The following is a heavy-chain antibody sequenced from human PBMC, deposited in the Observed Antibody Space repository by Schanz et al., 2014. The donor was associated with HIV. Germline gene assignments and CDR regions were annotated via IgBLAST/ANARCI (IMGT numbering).Heavy chain of an antibody. Sequence: QVQLQESGPGLVKPSETLSLSCAVSGGSISGHYWSWIRQPAGKGLEWIGRIGSSDYNPSLKSRVSMSVEPARNQISLEMKSGTAADTAVYFCARQIANRRVNGDYWFDSWGRGTLVSVSS. V-gene: IGHV4-4*07. J-gene: IGHJ5*01. CDR1: GGSISGHY. D-gene: IGHD4-17*01. CDR2: IGSS. CDR3: ARQIANRRVNGDYWFDS.